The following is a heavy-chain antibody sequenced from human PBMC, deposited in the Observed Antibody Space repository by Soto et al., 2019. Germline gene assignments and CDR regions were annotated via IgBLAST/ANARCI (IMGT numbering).Heavy chain of an antibody. J-gene: IGHJ2*01. CDR2: ISSNGGST. Sequence: EVQLVESGGGLVQPGGSLRLSCAASGFTFSSYAMHWVRQAPGKGLEYVSAISSNGGSTYYANSVKGRFTISRDNSKNTLYLQMGSLRAEDMAVYYCARVAYCGGDCYSDWYFDLWGRGTLVTVSS. V-gene: IGHV3-64*01. CDR1: GFTFSSYA. CDR3: ARVAYCGGDCYSDWYFDL. D-gene: IGHD2-21*01.